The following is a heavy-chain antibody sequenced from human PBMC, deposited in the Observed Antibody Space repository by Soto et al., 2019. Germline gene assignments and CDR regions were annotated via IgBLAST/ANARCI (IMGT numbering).Heavy chain of an antibody. Sequence: GGSLRLSCAASGFTFSDHYMDWVRQAPGKGLEWLGRIRNKANSYTTEYAAPVKGRFTISRDVSYNLLYLQMDSLKTEDTAVYYCVRAAAPPRYDFDYWGQGTPVTVSS. D-gene: IGHD1-20*01. CDR3: VRAAAPPRYDFDY. J-gene: IGHJ4*02. CDR2: IRNKANSYTT. V-gene: IGHV3-72*01. CDR1: GFTFSDHY.